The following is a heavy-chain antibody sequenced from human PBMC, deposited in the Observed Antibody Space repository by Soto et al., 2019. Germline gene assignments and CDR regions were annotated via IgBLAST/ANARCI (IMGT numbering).Heavy chain of an antibody. CDR1: GGTFSSYA. CDR2: IIPIFGTA. V-gene: IGHV1-69*13. Sequence: SVKVSCKASGGTFSSYAISWVRQAPGQGLEWMGGIIPIFGTANYAQKFQGRVTITADESTSTAYMELSSLRSEDTAVYYCARGGSYYRDYYYYYGMDVWGQGTTVTVS. CDR3: ARGGSYYRDYYYYYGMDV. D-gene: IGHD1-26*01. J-gene: IGHJ6*02.